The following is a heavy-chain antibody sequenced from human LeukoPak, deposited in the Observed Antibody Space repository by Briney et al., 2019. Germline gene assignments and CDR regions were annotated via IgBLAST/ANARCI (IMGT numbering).Heavy chain of an antibody. Sequence: SETLSLTCTVSGGSISSYYWGWIRQPPGKGLGWIGYIYFSGSTNYNPSLKSRVTRSVDTSKNQFSLKLSSVTAADTAVYYCATQKYSSGWNYSGQETLVTVSS. CDR3: ATQKYSSGWNY. CDR2: IYFSGST. D-gene: IGHD6-19*01. V-gene: IGHV4-59*08. J-gene: IGHJ4*02. CDR1: GGSISSYY.